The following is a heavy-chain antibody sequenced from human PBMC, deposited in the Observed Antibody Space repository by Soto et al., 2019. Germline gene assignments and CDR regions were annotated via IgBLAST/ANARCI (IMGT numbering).Heavy chain of an antibody. CDR1: GFTFSSYG. CDR3: AKETHSSGYGSYFDY. CDR2: ISKDGSTK. J-gene: IGHJ4*02. Sequence: PGGSLRLSXAASGFTFSSYGMHWVRQAPGKGLEWVAVISKDGSTKYDADSVKGRFTISRDNSKNTLYLQMNSLRAEDTAVYYCAKETHSSGYGSYFDYWGQGTLVTVSS. V-gene: IGHV3-30*18. D-gene: IGHD3-22*01.